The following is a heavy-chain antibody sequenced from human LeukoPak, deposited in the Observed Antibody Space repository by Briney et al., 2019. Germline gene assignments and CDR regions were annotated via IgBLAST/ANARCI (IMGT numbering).Heavy chain of an antibody. CDR1: GGTFSSYS. V-gene: IGHV1-69*05. CDR3: ARVDRYHYYLDV. CDR2: IMPLFNTA. Sequence: SVTVSCKASGGTFSSYSITWVRQAPGQGLEWMGGIMPLFNTANYAQQFQGRVTITTDESTSTAYMELSSLRFEDTAMYYCARVDRYHYYLDVWGKGTTVTVSS. J-gene: IGHJ6*03.